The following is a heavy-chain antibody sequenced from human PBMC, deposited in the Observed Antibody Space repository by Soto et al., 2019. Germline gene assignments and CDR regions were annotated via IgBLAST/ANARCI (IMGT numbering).Heavy chain of an antibody. CDR2: IYHTGST. CDR3: ARYRFSGNRWSKFDH. Sequence: PSETLSLTCTVSGVTVSSDAYYWSWIRQRTGRGLEWIGNIYHTGSTYYSPSLKSRVVISLDTSRNQFSLRLTSVTAADTAVYFCARYRFSGNRWSKFDHWGQGTLVTVSS. D-gene: IGHD2-15*01. V-gene: IGHV4-31*03. J-gene: IGHJ4*02. CDR1: GVTVSSDAYY.